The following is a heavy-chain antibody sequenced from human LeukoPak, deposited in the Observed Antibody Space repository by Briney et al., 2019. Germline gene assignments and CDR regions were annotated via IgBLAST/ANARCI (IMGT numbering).Heavy chain of an antibody. J-gene: IGHJ4*02. CDR3: ARDRAGYKDY. Sequence: ASVKVSCKASGGTFSSYAISWLRQAPGQGLEWMGGIIPIFGTANYAQKFQGRVTITADESTSTAYMELSSLRSEDTAVYYCARDRAGYKDYWGQGTLVTVSS. CDR2: IIPIFGTA. CDR1: GGTFSSYA. D-gene: IGHD5-24*01. V-gene: IGHV1-69*13.